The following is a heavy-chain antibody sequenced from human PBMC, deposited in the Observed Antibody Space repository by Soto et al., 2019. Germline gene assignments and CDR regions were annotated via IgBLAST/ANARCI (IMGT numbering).Heavy chain of an antibody. Sequence: TSETLSLTCTVSGGSISSYYWSWIRQPPGKGLEWIGYIYYSGSTNYNPSLKSRVTISVDTSKNQFSLKLSSVTAADTAVYYCARGSRGWGYGSGSYRTQFDYWGQGTLVTVS. V-gene: IGHV4-59*01. D-gene: IGHD3-10*01. CDR1: GGSISSYY. J-gene: IGHJ4*02. CDR3: ARGSRGWGYGSGSYRTQFDY. CDR2: IYYSGST.